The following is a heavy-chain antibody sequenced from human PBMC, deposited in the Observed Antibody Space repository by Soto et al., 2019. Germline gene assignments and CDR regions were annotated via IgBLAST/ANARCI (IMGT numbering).Heavy chain of an antibody. D-gene: IGHD2-15*01. V-gene: IGHV1-58*01. Sequence: SVKVSCKASGFTFTSSAVQWVRQARGQRLEWIGWIVVGSGNTNYAQKFQERVTITRDMSTSTAYMELSSLRSEDTAVYYCAADWSRDIPTVFWGQGTLVTVSS. J-gene: IGHJ4*02. CDR3: AADWSRDIPTVF. CDR2: IVVGSGNT. CDR1: GFTFTSSA.